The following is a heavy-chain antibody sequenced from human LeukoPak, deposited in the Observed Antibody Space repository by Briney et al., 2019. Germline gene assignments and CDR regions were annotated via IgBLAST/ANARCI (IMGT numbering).Heavy chain of an antibody. CDR2: ISGGST. CDR1: GFTFSSYA. D-gene: IGHD3-22*01. Sequence: GGSLRLSCAASGFTFSSYAMSWVRQAPGKGLEWVSAISGGSTYYADSVKGRFTISRDNSKNTLYLQMNSLRAEDTAVYYCAKAGGYYYDSSGSRAFDYWGQGTLVTVSS. J-gene: IGHJ4*02. V-gene: IGHV3-23*01. CDR3: AKAGGYYYDSSGSRAFDY.